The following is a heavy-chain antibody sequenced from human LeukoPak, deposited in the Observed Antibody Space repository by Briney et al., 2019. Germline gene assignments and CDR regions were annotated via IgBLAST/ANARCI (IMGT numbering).Heavy chain of an antibody. Sequence: ASVKVSCKASGYTFTSYGISWVRQAPGQGLEWMGWISAYSGNTNYAQKLQGRVTMTTDTSTSTAYMELRSLRSDDTAVYYCARVWHGSIPAAAKFYYYYYMDVWGKGTTVTVSS. CDR3: ARVWHGSIPAAAKFYYYYYMDV. J-gene: IGHJ6*03. CDR1: GYTFTSYG. CDR2: ISAYSGNT. D-gene: IGHD2-2*01. V-gene: IGHV1-18*01.